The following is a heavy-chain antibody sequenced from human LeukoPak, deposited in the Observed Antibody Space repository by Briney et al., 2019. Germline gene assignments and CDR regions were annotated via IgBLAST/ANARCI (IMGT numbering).Heavy chain of an antibody. CDR3: ARVIKKIAVAGRAPQRYYFDY. D-gene: IGHD6-19*01. V-gene: IGHV4-34*01. CDR1: GGSFSVYY. CDR2: IKHSGIT. Sequence: SETLSLTCAVYGGSFSVYYWSSIRQPPGKGREWIGEIKHSGITNYNPSLKSRVIISVDTSKNQFSLKLSSVTAADTAVYYCARVIKKIAVAGRAPQRYYFDYWGQGTLVTVSS. J-gene: IGHJ4*02.